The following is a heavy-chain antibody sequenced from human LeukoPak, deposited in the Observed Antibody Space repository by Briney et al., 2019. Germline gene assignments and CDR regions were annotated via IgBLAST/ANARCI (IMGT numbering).Heavy chain of an antibody. J-gene: IGHJ4*02. CDR1: GFTFGDYA. CDR3: TRDYRTRITIFGVVTYGVDY. V-gene: IGHV3-49*04. CDR2: IRSKAYSGTT. Sequence: GGSLRLSCTASGFTFGDYAMSWVRQAPGKGLEWVSFIRSKAYSGTTEYAASVKGRFTISRDDSRSIAYLQMNSLKTEDTAVYYCTRDYRTRITIFGVVTYGVDYWGQGTLVTVSS. D-gene: IGHD3-3*01.